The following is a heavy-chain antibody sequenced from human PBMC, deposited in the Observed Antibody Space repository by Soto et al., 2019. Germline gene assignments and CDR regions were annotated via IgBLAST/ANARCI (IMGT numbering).Heavy chain of an antibody. J-gene: IGHJ5*02. CDR2: INHSGST. Sequence: SETLSLTCAVYGGSFSGYYWSWIRQPPGKGLEWIGEINHSGSTNYNPSLKSRVTISVDTSKNQFSLKLSSVTAADTAVYYCARDRFLDYYDSSGGYNWFDPCGQGTLVTVSS. V-gene: IGHV4-34*01. D-gene: IGHD3-22*01. CDR3: ARDRFLDYYDSSGGYNWFDP. CDR1: GGSFSGYY.